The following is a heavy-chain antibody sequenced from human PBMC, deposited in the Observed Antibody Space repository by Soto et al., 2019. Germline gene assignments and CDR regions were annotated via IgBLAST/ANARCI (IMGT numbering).Heavy chain of an antibody. CDR2: ISYDGSNK. CDR3: TPWFGAFDY. D-gene: IGHD3-10*01. J-gene: IGHJ4*02. V-gene: IGHV3-30*03. Sequence: QVQLVESGGGVVQPGRSLRLSCAASGFTFSSYGMHWVRQAPGKGLEWVAVISYDGSNKYYADSVKGRVTISRDNSKNTLYLQMNSLRAEDTAVYYCTPWFGAFDYWGQVTLVTVSS. CDR1: GFTFSSYG.